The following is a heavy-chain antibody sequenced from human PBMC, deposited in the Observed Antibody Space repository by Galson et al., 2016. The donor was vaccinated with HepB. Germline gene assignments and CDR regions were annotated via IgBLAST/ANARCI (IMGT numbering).Heavy chain of an antibody. Sequence: SLRLSCAASGFSFSDYNMNWIRQAPGMGLEWVSYISSGGGNIYYADSVRGRFTVSRDNSKNTVSLQMNSLRIDDTALYYCARDHEPLKYSGYDWGQGTLVTVSS. V-gene: IGHV3-11*04. J-gene: IGHJ4*02. CDR3: ARDHEPLKYSGYD. CDR2: ISSGGGNI. CDR1: GFSFSDYN. D-gene: IGHD5-12*01.